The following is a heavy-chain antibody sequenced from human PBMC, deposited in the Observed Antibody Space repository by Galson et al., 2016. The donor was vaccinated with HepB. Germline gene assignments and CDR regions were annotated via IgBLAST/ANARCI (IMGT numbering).Heavy chain of an antibody. Sequence: SLRLSCAASGFRFDEYAIHWVQQAPGKGLEWVSGVRWNSGRLGYADSVKGRFTISRDNAKNSLYLQMNSLRAEDTALYYCVKDKTSGYSSGWYYFDYWGQGTLVAVSS. CDR2: VRWNSGRL. CDR1: GFRFDEYA. V-gene: IGHV3-9*01. CDR3: VKDKTSGYSSGWYYFDY. D-gene: IGHD6-19*01. J-gene: IGHJ4*02.